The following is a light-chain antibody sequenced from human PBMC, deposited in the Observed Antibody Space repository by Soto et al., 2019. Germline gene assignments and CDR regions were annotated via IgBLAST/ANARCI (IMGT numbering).Light chain of an antibody. CDR1: SSDVGDYKY. Sequence: QSALTQPASVSGSPGQSITISCTGTSSDVGDYKYVSWYQQHPGKVPKLLLYEVSTRPSGISNRFSGSKSGNTASLTISGLQAEDEADYYCLAYRSRSNSVVFGGGTKLTVL. CDR2: EVS. V-gene: IGLV2-14*01. J-gene: IGLJ3*02. CDR3: LAYRSRSNSVV.